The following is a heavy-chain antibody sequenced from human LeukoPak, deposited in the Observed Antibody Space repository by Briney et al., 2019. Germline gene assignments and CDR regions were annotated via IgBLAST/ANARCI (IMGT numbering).Heavy chain of an antibody. D-gene: IGHD3/OR15-3a*01. J-gene: IGHJ5*02. CDR1: GFTFSTYS. V-gene: IGHV3-21*01. CDR2: LSKSSTYV. CDR3: ARDREASDDFNWFDP. Sequence: GGSLRVSCAASGFTFSTYSMSWVRQAPGKGLEWVSSLSKSSTYVYYAASVKGRFTISRDNAKNSLFLEMNSLRAEDTAVYYCARDREASDDFNWFDPWGQGTLVTVSS.